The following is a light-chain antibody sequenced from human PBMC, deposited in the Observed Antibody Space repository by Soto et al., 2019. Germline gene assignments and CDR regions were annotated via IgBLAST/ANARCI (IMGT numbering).Light chain of an antibody. CDR1: SSDVGGYNY. V-gene: IGLV2-11*01. Sequence: QSALTQPRSVSGSPGQSVTISCTGTSSDVGGYNYVSWYQQHPGKAPKLMIYDVSKRPSGVPDRFSGSKSGNTASLTISGLQADDEADYYCCSYAGSSSNVFGTGTKLTVL. J-gene: IGLJ1*01. CDR2: DVS. CDR3: CSYAGSSSNV.